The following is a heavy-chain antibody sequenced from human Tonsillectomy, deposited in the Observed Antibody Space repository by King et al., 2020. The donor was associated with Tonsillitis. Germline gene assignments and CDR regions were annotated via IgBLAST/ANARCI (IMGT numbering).Heavy chain of an antibody. CDR3: ARGAVVVQH. V-gene: IGHV1-2*02. CDR2: INPNNGGT. D-gene: IGHD2-15*01. Sequence: VQLVQSGAEVKKPGASVKVSCKASGYTFTDYYMHWVRQAPGQGVEWMGWINPNNGGTNYAQKFQGRVTMTRDTSITTAYMELSRLRPDDTAVYYCARGAVVVQHWGQGTLVTVSS. J-gene: IGHJ1*01. CDR1: GYTFTDYY.